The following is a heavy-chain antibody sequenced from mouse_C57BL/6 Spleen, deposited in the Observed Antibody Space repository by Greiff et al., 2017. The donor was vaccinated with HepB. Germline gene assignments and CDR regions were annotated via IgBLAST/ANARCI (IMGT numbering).Heavy chain of an antibody. V-gene: IGHV5-17*01. CDR3: ARPAYWYFDV. CDR1: GFTFSDYG. Sequence: EVNLVESGGGLVKPGGSLKLSCAASGFTFSDYGMHWVRQAPEKGLEWVAYISSGSSTIYYADTVKGRFTISRDNAKNTLFLQMTSLRSEDTAMYYCARPAYWYFDVWGTGTTVTVSS. CDR2: ISSGSSTI. J-gene: IGHJ1*03.